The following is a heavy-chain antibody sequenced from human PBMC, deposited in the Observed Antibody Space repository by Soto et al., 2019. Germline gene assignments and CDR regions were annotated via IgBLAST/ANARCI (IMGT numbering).Heavy chain of an antibody. V-gene: IGHV4-59*08. Sequence: PSETLSLTCTVSGGSISSYYWSWIRQPPGKGLEWIGYIYYSGSTNYNPSLKSRVTISVDTSKNQFSLKLSSVTAADTAVYYCARLWGDFGIAAAGGPEYYYYYYGMDVWGQGTTVTVSS. D-gene: IGHD6-13*01. CDR3: ARLWGDFGIAAAGGPEYYYYYYGMDV. J-gene: IGHJ6*02. CDR2: IYYSGST. CDR1: GGSISSYY.